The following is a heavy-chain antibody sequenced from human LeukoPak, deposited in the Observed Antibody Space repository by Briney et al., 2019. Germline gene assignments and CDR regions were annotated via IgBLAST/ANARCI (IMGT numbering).Heavy chain of an antibody. D-gene: IGHD2-2*01. J-gene: IGHJ6*03. Sequence: GRSLRLSCAASGFTFSSYAMYWVRQAPGKGLEWVAVISYNGNNKYYSDSVKGRFTVSRDNSKNTLYLQMNSLRLEDTAVYYCARTTEGYCRSISCYGFDYYYYMDVWGKGTTVTISS. CDR1: GFTFSSYA. V-gene: IGHV3-30*04. CDR2: ISYNGNNK. CDR3: ARTTEGYCRSISCYGFDYYYYMDV.